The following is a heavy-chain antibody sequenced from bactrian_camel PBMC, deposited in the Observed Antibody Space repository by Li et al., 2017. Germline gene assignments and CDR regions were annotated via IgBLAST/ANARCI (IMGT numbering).Heavy chain of an antibody. Sequence: HVQLVESGGGSVQAGGSLRLSCTLSGNLYSPSCIGWFRQAPLNERQVVAGIDSAGTTTYADSVKGRFTVSLDNAKRTLYLQMNDLKPEDTAMYYCAIGARCEMVLWDYWGQGTQVTVS. V-gene: IGHV3S53*01. D-gene: IGHD1*01. CDR2: IDSAGTT. J-gene: IGHJ4*01. CDR1: GNLYSPSC. CDR3: AIGARCEMVLWDY.